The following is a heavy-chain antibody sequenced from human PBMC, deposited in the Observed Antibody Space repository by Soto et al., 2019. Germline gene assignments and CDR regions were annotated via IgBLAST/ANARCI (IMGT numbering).Heavy chain of an antibody. CDR2: IYYSGST. CDR1: GGSISSGDHY. J-gene: IGHJ4*02. V-gene: IGHV4-30-4*01. D-gene: IGHD3-22*01. Sequence: SETLSLTCTVSGGSISSGDHYWSWIRQPPGKGLEWIGYIYYSGSTYYNPSLKSRVTISVDTSKNQFSLKLSSVTAADTAVYYCARSKSPYYDSSGYYDYFDYWGQGTLVTVSS. CDR3: ARSKSPYYDSSGYYDYFDY.